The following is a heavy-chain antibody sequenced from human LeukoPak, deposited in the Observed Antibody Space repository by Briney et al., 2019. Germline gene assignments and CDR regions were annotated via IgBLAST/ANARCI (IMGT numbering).Heavy chain of an antibody. J-gene: IGHJ4*02. Sequence: SETLSLTCTVSGGSISSYYWSWIRQPPGKGLEWIGYINYSGSTNYNPSLKSRVTISVDTSKNQFSLKLSSVTAADTAVYYCARDRYDSSGYDYWGQGTLVTVSS. V-gene: IGHV4-59*01. CDR1: GGSISSYY. D-gene: IGHD3-22*01. CDR3: ARDRYDSSGYDY. CDR2: INYSGST.